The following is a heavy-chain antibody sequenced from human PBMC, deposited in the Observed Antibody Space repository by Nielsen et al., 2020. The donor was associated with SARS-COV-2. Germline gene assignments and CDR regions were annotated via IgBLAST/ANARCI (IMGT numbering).Heavy chain of an antibody. Sequence: WIRQPPGKGLEWVSSISSSSSYIYYADSVKGRFTISRDNAKNSLHLQMNSLRAEDTAVYYCARDQTAMTTPGTRLDYWGQGTLVTVSS. CDR2: ISSSSSYI. D-gene: IGHD1-1*01. J-gene: IGHJ4*02. V-gene: IGHV3-21*01. CDR3: ARDQTAMTTPGTRLDY.